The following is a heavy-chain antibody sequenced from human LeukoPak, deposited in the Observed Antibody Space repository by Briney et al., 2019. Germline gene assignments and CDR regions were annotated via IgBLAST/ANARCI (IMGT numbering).Heavy chain of an antibody. J-gene: IGHJ6*03. CDR3: AKGGYSYGYLYYYMDV. CDR2: IWYDGSNK. CDR1: GFTFSSYG. D-gene: IGHD5-18*01. Sequence: GGSLRLSCAASGFTFSSYGMHWVRQAPGKGLEWVAVIWYDGSNKYYADSVKGRFTISRDNSKNTLYLQMNSLRAEDTAVYYCAKGGYSYGYLYYYMDVWGKGTTATVSS. V-gene: IGHV3-33*06.